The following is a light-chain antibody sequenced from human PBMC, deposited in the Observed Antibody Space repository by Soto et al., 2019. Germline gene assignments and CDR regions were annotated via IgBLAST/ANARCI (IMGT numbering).Light chain of an antibody. Sequence: DIQVTQPPSSLSASVGDRVTITCQASQDINSFLNWYQQKPGKAPKLLIYAASNLEPGVPSRFSGGCAGTEFPITINSMQPDDIATYFCQQYYNLLFGGGTKVELK. CDR3: QQYYNLL. CDR1: QDINSF. V-gene: IGKV1-33*01. J-gene: IGKJ4*01. CDR2: AAS.